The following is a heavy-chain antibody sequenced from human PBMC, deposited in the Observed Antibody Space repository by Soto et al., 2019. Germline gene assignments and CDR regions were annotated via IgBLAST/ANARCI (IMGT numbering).Heavy chain of an antibody. CDR1: GFTFSSYG. CDR2: IWYDGSNK. D-gene: IGHD3-22*01. CDR3: ARDPGYYYDSSGYYFDY. J-gene: IGHJ4*02. Sequence: PVGSLRLSCAASGFTFSSYGMHWVRQAPGKGLEWVAVIWYDGSNKYYADSVKGRFTISRDNSKNTLYLQMNSLRAEDTAVYYCARDPGYYYDSSGYYFDYWGQGTLVTVSS. V-gene: IGHV3-33*01.